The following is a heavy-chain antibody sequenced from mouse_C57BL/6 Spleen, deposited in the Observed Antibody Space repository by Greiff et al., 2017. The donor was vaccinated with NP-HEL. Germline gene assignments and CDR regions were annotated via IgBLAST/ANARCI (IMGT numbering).Heavy chain of an antibody. V-gene: IGHV1-53*01. Sequence: VQLQQSGTELVKPGASVKLSCKASGYTFTSYWMHWVKQRPGQGLEWIGNINPSNGGTNYNEKFKSKATLTVDKSSSTAYMQLSSLTSEDSAVYYCARWGYYGSSNYAMDYWGQGTSVTVSS. D-gene: IGHD1-1*01. CDR2: INPSNGGT. CDR3: ARWGYYGSSNYAMDY. J-gene: IGHJ4*01. CDR1: GYTFTSYW.